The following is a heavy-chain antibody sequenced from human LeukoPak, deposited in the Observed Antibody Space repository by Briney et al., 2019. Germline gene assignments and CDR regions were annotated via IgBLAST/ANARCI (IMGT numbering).Heavy chain of an antibody. CDR1: GFTFSSYW. J-gene: IGHJ4*02. Sequence: PGGSLRLSCAASGFTFSSYWMHWVRQAPGKGLVWVSRINSDGSSTSYADSVKGRFTISRDNAKNTLYLQMNTLRAEDTAVYYCAKSYSYGYQGFWDYWGQGTLVTVSS. V-gene: IGHV3-74*01. CDR3: AKSYSYGYQGFWDY. D-gene: IGHD5-18*01. CDR2: INSDGSST.